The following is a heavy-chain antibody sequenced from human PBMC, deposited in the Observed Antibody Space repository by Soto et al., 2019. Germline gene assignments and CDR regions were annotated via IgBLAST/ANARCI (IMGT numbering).Heavy chain of an antibody. J-gene: IGHJ5*02. V-gene: IGHV4-31*03. D-gene: IGHD3-9*01. CDR1: GGSISSGGYY. Sequence: TLSLTCTVSGGSISSGGYYWSWIRQHPGKGLEWIGYIYYSGSTYYNPSLKSRVTISVDTSKNQFSLKLSSVTAADTAVYYCARTLSRPDILTGYYNPNWLDPWGQGTMVTVYS. CDR2: IYYSGST. CDR3: ARTLSRPDILTGYYNPNWLDP.